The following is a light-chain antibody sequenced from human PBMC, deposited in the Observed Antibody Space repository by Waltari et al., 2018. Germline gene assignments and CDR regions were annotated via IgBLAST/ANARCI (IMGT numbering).Light chain of an antibody. CDR3: QTGGHGTWV. V-gene: IGLV4-69*01. CDR1: SGHSSNI. Sequence: QLVLTQSPSASASLGASVRLTCTLSSGHSSNIIAWHQQQPEKGPRYLMKVNSDGSHSKGDEIPVRFSGSSSGAECYLTISSLQSEDEADYYCQTGGHGTWVFGGGTKLTVL. CDR2: VNSDGSH. J-gene: IGLJ3*02.